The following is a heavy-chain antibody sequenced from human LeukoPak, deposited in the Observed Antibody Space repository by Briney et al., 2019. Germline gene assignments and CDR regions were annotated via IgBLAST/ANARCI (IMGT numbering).Heavy chain of an antibody. Sequence: GGSLRLSRAASGFIFSSYSMNWVRPAPGKGLEWVSSISSGSSYIYYADSAKGRFTISRNNAKKSLYLQLNSLRAEDAAVYYCARASDSSGDYSYFDRWGQGTLVTVSS. CDR2: ISSGSSYI. D-gene: IGHD3-22*01. CDR3: ARASDSSGDYSYFDR. J-gene: IGHJ1*01. CDR1: GFIFSSYS. V-gene: IGHV3-21*01.